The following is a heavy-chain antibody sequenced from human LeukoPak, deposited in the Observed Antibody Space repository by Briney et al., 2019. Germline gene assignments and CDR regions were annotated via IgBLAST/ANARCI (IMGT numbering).Heavy chain of an antibody. V-gene: IGHV5-10-1*01. CDR2: IEPSDSYT. D-gene: IGHD5-18*01. CDR3: ARLPWDTAMVDGCPWCDY. CDR1: GYRFTSYW. J-gene: IGHJ4*02. Sequence: GEALKTSCKGSGYRFTSYWISWVRQMPGKGLEWMGRIEPSDSYTNYSPSFQGHVTISADKSISTAYLRWSSLKASDAAMYYCARLPWDTAMVDGCPWCDYWGQGTLVTVSS.